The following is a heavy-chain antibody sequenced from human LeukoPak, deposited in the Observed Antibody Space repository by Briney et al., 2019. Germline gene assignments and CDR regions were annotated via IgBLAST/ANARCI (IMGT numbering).Heavy chain of an antibody. J-gene: IGHJ4*02. Sequence: GASVKVSCKASGYTFTGYYMHWVRQAPGQGPEWMGWINPNSGGTNYAQKFQGRVTMTRDTSISTAYMELSRLRSDDTAVYYCARVEPYYDFWSGYYLFDYWGQGTLVTVSS. CDR3: ARVEPYYDFWSGYYLFDY. D-gene: IGHD3-3*01. CDR2: INPNSGGT. V-gene: IGHV1-2*02. CDR1: GYTFTGYY.